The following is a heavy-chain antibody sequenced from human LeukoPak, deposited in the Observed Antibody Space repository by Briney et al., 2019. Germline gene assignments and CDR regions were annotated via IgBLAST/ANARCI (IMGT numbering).Heavy chain of an antibody. J-gene: IGHJ4*02. CDR3: ARGSTEEGGVDY. CDR2: INHSGST. D-gene: IGHD3-16*01. Sequence: SETLSLTCAVYGGSFSGYYWSWIRQPPGKGLEWIGEINHSGSTNYNPSLKSRVTISVDTSKNQFSLKLSSVTAADTAVYYCARGSTEEGGVDYWGQGTLVTVSS. V-gene: IGHV4-34*01. CDR1: GGSFSGYY.